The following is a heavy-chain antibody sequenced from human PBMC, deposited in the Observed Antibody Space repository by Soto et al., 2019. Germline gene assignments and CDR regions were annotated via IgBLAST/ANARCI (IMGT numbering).Heavy chain of an antibody. CDR1: GFFFSSYT. Sequence: EVQLVESGGGLVKPGGSLRLSCAGSGFFFSSYTMNWVRQAPGKGLEWVSSISGNSGYIYYADSVKGRFTISRGNAKNSLFLQMKNLRAEDTAVYYCASEITVDGRAGYWGQGTLVTVSS. V-gene: IGHV3-21*01. CDR3: ASEITVDGRAGY. J-gene: IGHJ4*02. CDR2: ISGNSGYI. D-gene: IGHD6-19*01.